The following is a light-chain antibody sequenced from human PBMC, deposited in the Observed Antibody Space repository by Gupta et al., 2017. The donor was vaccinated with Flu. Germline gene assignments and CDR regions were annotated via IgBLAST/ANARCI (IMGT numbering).Light chain of an antibody. V-gene: IGLV8-61*01. J-gene: IGLJ2*01. Sequence: TVTRTWGLSYVSVSARHHPGWCKQKPGQPPRTLIFVTSTRSSGVPDRFSGSIVGNKAALTITGAQTDDESDYYCLLYMGSGIWEFGGGTKLTVL. CDR1: YVSVSARHH. CDR3: LLYMGSGIWE. CDR2: VTS.